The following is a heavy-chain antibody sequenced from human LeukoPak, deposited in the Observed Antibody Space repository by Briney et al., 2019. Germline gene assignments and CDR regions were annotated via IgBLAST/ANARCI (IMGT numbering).Heavy chain of an antibody. D-gene: IGHD3-10*01. CDR1: GYTFTGYY. CDR3: AAREEYGSGSYYKPSPYGMDV. V-gene: IGHV1-2*02. Sequence: ASVKVSCKASGYTFTGYYMHWVRQAPGQGLEWMGWINPNSGGTNYAQKFQGRVTMTRDTSISTAYMGLSRLRSDDTAVYYCAAREEYGSGSYYKPSPYGMDVWGQGTTVTVSS. CDR2: INPNSGGT. J-gene: IGHJ6*02.